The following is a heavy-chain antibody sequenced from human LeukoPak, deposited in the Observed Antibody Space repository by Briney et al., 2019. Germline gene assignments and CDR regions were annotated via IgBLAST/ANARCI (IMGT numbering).Heavy chain of an antibody. D-gene: IGHD6-13*01. V-gene: IGHV3-7*01. J-gene: IGHJ4*02. CDR1: GFTFSSYW. CDR2: IKPDGSVG. CDR3: TQNLVAAAGDH. Sequence: GGSLRLSSAASGFTFSSYWMTWVRQAPGKGLEWVANIKPDGSVGYYVDSVRGRFIISRDNAGNSLYLQMNSLRVEDTAVYYCTQNLVAAAGDHWGQGTLLIVSS.